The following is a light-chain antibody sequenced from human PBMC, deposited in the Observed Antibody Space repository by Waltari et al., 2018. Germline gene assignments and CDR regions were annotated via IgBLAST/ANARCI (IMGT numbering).Light chain of an antibody. CDR3: QQRSNWPLT. V-gene: IGKV3-11*01. CDR1: QSVGRY. CDR2: DAS. J-gene: IGKJ4*01. Sequence: SCRASQSVGRYLAWYQEKPGQAPRLLIYDASNRATGIPARFSGSGSETDFTLTISSLGPEDFAVYYCQQRSNWPLTFGGGTKVEI.